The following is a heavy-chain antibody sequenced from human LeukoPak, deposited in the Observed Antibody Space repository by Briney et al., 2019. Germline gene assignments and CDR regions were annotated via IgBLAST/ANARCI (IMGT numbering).Heavy chain of an antibody. V-gene: IGHV3-23*01. J-gene: IGHJ4*02. Sequence: GGSLRLSCAASGFTFSSYAVSWVRQAPGKGLEWVSAISGTGASTYYADSVKGRFTISRDNSKNTLYLQMNSLTAEDAAVYYCAKDRDYFDYWGQATLVTVSS. CDR3: AKDRDYFDY. CDR2: ISGTGAST. CDR1: GFTFSSYA. D-gene: IGHD3-10*01.